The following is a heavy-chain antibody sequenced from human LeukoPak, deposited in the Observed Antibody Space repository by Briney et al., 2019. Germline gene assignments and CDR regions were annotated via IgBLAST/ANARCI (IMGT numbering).Heavy chain of an antibody. CDR3: ARDPPRYCSGGSCYVPIDY. CDR1: GFTFSSYA. Sequence: GGSLRLSCAASGFTFSSYAMSWVRQAPGKGLEWVANIKQDGSEKYYVDSVKGRFTISRDNAKNSLYLRMNSLRAEDTAVYYCARDPPRYCSGGSCYVPIDYWGQGTLVTVSS. D-gene: IGHD2-15*01. CDR2: IKQDGSEK. J-gene: IGHJ4*02. V-gene: IGHV3-7*01.